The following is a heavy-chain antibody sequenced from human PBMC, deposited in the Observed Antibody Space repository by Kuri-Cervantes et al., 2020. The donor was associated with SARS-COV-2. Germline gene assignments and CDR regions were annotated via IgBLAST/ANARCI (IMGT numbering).Heavy chain of an antibody. CDR1: GYTFTGYY. V-gene: IGHV1-2*04. Sequence: ASVKVSCKASGYTFTGYYMHWVRQAPGQGLEWMGWINPNSGGTNYAQKFQGWVTMTRDTSISTAYMELSRLRADDTAVYYCASSRELDRDRYYYCMDVWGQGTTVTVSS. D-gene: IGHD1-7*01. CDR2: INPNSGGT. J-gene: IGHJ6*02. CDR3: ASSRELDRDRYYYCMDV.